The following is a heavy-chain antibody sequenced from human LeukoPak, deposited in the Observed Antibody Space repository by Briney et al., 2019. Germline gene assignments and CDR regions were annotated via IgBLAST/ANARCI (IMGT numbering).Heavy chain of an antibody. CDR2: ISGSGTST. J-gene: IGHJ6*03. V-gene: IGHV3-23*01. CDR3: AKVGKAARIIGTTSRYYYYYMDV. D-gene: IGHD1-20*01. CDR1: GFTFSSYG. Sequence: GGSLRLSCAASGFTFSSYGMNWVRPAPGKGLEWVSTISGSGTSTYYADSVKGRFTISRDNSKNTLYLQMNSLRAEDTAVYYCAKVGKAARIIGTTSRYYYYYMDVWGKGTTVTISS.